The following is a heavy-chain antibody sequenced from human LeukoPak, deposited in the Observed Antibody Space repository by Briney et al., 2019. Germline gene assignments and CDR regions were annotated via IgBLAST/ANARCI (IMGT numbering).Heavy chain of an antibody. CDR2: IYSGGST. CDR1: GFTVSTNY. D-gene: IGHD6-25*01. Sequence: GGSLRLSCAPSGFTVSTNYMSWVRQAPGKGLEWVSVIYSGGSTYYADSVKGRFTISRDTSKNTLFLQMNSLRAEDTAVYYCARDIPDSGRGIDYWGQGTLVTVSS. J-gene: IGHJ4*02. CDR3: ARDIPDSGRGIDY. V-gene: IGHV3-66*01.